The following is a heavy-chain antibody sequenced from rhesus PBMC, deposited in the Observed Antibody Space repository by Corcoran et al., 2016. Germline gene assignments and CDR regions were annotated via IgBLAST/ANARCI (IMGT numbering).Heavy chain of an antibody. Sequence: EVQLVQSGAEEKRPGESLKISCKTSGYSFTSYCISWVRQMPGKGLEWMGAIDPSDSDTSYSPSFQGQVTISADKSISTAYLQWSSLKASDSATYFCAKDRGFQYGLDSWGQGVVVTVSS. CDR2: IDPSDSDT. CDR1: GYSFTSYC. CDR3: AKDRGFQYGLDS. V-gene: IGHV5-2*01. J-gene: IGHJ6*01.